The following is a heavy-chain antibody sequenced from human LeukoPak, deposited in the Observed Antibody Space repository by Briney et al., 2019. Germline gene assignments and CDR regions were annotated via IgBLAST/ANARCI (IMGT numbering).Heavy chain of an antibody. Sequence: PSETLSLTCAVSGGSISSGGYSWSWIRQPPGKGLEWIGYIYHSGSTYYNPSLKSRVTISVDRSKNQFSLRLSSVTAADTAVYYCAREVAFGGVIAPNAFDIWGQGTMVTVSS. V-gene: IGHV4-30-2*01. CDR2: IYHSGST. CDR3: AREVAFGGVIAPNAFDI. D-gene: IGHD3-16*02. J-gene: IGHJ3*02. CDR1: GGSISSGGYS.